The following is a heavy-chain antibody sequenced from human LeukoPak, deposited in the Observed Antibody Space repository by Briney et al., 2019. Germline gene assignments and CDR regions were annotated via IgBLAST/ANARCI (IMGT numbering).Heavy chain of an antibody. D-gene: IGHD7-27*01. Sequence: SETLSLTCTVSGGSVSDYYWSWIRQSPGRGLEWIGYIYYTGTSYNPSLKSRVTINLSSVTAADTAVYYCASRKLGNDYWGQGTLVTVSS. V-gene: IGHV4-59*02. CDR2: IYYTGT. CDR3: ASRKLGNDY. CDR1: GGSVSDYY. J-gene: IGHJ4*02.